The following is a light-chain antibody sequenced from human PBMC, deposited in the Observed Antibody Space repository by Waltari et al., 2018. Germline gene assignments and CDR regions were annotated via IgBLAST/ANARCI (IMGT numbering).Light chain of an antibody. Sequence: DIQLTQSPSCLSASIGDRVTITCRASQGISSYLAWYQQKPGKAPKLLIYAASTLQSGVPSRFSGSGSGTEFTLTISSLQPEDFATYYCQELNTYPQSLTFGGGTKVEI. CDR1: QGISSY. J-gene: IGKJ4*01. V-gene: IGKV1-9*01. CDR3: QELNTYPQSLT. CDR2: AAS.